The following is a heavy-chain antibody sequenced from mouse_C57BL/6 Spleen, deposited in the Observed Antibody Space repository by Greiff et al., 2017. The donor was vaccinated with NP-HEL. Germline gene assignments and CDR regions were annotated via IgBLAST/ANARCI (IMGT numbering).Heavy chain of an antibody. D-gene: IGHD1-1*01. V-gene: IGHV5-6*01. Sequence: EVKLMESGGDLVKPGGSLKLSCAASGFTFSSYGMSWVRQTPDKRLEWVATISSGGSYTYYPDSVKGRFTISRDNAKNTLYLQMSSLKSEDTAMYYCATTVAEAGYFDYWGQGTTLTVSS. CDR1: GFTFSSYG. CDR2: ISSGGSYT. CDR3: ATTVAEAGYFDY. J-gene: IGHJ2*01.